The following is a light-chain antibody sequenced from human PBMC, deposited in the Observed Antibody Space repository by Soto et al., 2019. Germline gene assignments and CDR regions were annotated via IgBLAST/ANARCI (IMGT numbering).Light chain of an antibody. CDR2: EVT. J-gene: IGLJ1*01. CDR3: CSYAGGRTYL. Sequence: QSALTQPASVSGSPGQSITISCTGTSSDVGAYNYVSWYQQHPGKAPKIIIYEVTNRPSGVSDRFSGSKSGNTASLTISGLQTEDEADYYCCSYAGGRTYLFGTGTKVTVL. V-gene: IGLV2-14*01. CDR1: SSDVGAYNY.